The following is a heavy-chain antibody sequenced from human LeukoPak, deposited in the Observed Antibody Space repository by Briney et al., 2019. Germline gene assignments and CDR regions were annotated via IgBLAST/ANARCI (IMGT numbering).Heavy chain of an antibody. V-gene: IGHV4-34*01. J-gene: IGHJ6*03. CDR1: GGSITDYY. Sequence: PSETLSLTCALSGGSITDYYYNWVRQPPGKGLEWIGEINHSGSTNYNPSLKSRVTISVDTSKNQFSLKLSSVTAADTAVYYCARGEQQQLVNYYYYMDVWGKGTTVTVSS. CDR3: ARGEQQQLVNYYYYMDV. CDR2: INHSGST. D-gene: IGHD6-13*01.